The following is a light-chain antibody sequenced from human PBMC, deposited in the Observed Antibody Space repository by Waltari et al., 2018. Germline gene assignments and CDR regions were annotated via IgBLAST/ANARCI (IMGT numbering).Light chain of an antibody. CDR2: RAS. CDR3: QQFGDSVWT. Sequence: ETVLTQSPGTLSLAPGEPAPLPSRASQSVGSSYLAWYHQKPGQAPRLLIYRASTRATGIPDRFSGSGSGTDFTLTISGLEPEDSAVYYCQQFGDSVWTFGQGTKVEIK. J-gene: IGKJ1*01. V-gene: IGKV3-20*01. CDR1: QSVGSSY.